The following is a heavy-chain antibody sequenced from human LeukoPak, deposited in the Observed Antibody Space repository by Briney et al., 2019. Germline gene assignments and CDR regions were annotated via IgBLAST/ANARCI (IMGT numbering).Heavy chain of an antibody. V-gene: IGHV1-2*02. Sequence: SSVKVSCKASGYTFTVYHMHLVRQAPGQGLEWMGLINPNNGEKVSPQRFQGRVTMTRDTSVTTVYMELTRLRSDDTAVYYCARDRGALDAFDIWGQGTMVTVSS. CDR3: ARDRGALDAFDI. CDR1: GYTFTVYH. CDR2: INPNNGEK. D-gene: IGHD3-10*01. J-gene: IGHJ3*02.